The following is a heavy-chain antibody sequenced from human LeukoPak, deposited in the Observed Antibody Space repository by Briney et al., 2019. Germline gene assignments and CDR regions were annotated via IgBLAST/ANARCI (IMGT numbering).Heavy chain of an antibody. D-gene: IGHD3-3*01. CDR1: DNTFTNSG. Sequence: ASVKVSCKASDNTFTNSGISWVRQAPGQGLEWMGWINTNTGTPTYAQGFTGRFVFSLDTSVSTAYLQISSLKAEDTAVYYCARATRVYDFWSGYYTYYMDVWGKGTTVTVSS. V-gene: IGHV7-4-1*02. CDR2: INTNTGTP. J-gene: IGHJ6*03. CDR3: ARATRVYDFWSGYYTYYMDV.